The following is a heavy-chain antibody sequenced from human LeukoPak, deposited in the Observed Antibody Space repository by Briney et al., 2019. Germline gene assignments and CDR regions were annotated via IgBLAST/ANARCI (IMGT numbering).Heavy chain of an antibody. Sequence: SGTLSLSCTVSGGSIGSSSYYWGWIRQPPGEGLVWVGSIYYSGKTYSNPSLKRRVNITVNTSNNQFSLKRNSGTAAYTAIYYCAGRVRWKYYFDDWGQGTLVTVSA. D-gene: IGHD3-16*01. V-gene: IGHV4-39*01. CDR2: IYYSGKT. CDR3: AGRVRWKYYFDD. CDR1: GGSIGSSSYY. J-gene: IGHJ4*02.